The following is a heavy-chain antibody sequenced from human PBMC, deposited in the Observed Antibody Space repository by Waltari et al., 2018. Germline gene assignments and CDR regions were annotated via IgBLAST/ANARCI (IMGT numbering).Heavy chain of an antibody. Sequence: QVQLQQWGTGLLQPSATLSLSCAVYGGALRDNSWIWIHQPPGKGLEWIGEITHSGNTNDNSSLKSRVTISIHTSINQFSLKLSSVTAADTSVYYCARVGYSSSSGNYLDHWGQGTLVTVSS. V-gene: IGHV4-34*01. CDR2: ITHSGNT. CDR1: GGALRDNS. CDR3: ARVGYSSSSGNYLDH. J-gene: IGHJ4*02. D-gene: IGHD6-6*01.